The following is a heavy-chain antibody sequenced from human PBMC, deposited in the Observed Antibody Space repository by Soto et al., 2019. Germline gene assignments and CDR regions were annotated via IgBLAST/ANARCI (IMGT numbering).Heavy chain of an antibody. V-gene: IGHV4-30-4*01. D-gene: IGHD2-21*02. Sequence: SETLSLTCTVSGGSISSGDYYWSWIRQPPGKGLEWIGYIYYSGSTYYNPSLKSRVTISVDTSKNQFSLKLSSVTAADTAVYYCARAGSMSTVVTPGFDYWGQGTLVTVS. J-gene: IGHJ4*02. CDR1: GGSISSGDYY. CDR2: IYYSGST. CDR3: ARAGSMSTVVTPGFDY.